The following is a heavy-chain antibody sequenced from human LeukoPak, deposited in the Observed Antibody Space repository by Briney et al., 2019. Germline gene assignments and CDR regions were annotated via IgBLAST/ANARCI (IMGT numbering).Heavy chain of an antibody. D-gene: IGHD3-22*01. CDR2: IYPGDSDT. CDR3: ARQRYYYDSSGSTPDAFDI. J-gene: IGHJ3*02. V-gene: IGHV5-51*01. CDR1: GYSFTSYW. Sequence: GESLKISCKGSGYSFTSYWIGWVRQMPGKGLEWMGIIYPGDSDTRYSPSFQGQVTISADKSISTAYLQWSSLKASDTAMYYCARQRYYYDSSGSTPDAFDIWGQGTMVTVSS.